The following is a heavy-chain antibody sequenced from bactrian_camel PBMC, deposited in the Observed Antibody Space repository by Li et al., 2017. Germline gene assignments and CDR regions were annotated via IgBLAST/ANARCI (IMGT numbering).Heavy chain of an antibody. D-gene: IGHD4*01. CDR3: ATDYVSEDYDEDSDCRGSFSSMVDEMLAEYGH. J-gene: IGHJ6*01. CDR1: GFTFDDTD. Sequence: HVQLVESGGGLVQPGGSLRLSCVVSGFTFDDTDMGWYRQAPGNECELVASISSDGSTSVEDTVKGRFTISHDNAEKTLYLQMNSLTPEDTAMYHSATDYVSEDYDEDSDCRGSFSSMVDEMLAEYGHWGQGTQVTVS. V-gene: IGHV3S55*01. CDR2: ISSDGST.